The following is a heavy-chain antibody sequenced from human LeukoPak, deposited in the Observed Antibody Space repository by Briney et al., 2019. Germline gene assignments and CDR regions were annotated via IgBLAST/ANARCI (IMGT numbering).Heavy chain of an antibody. V-gene: IGHV3-7*01. J-gene: IGHJ5*02. CDR3: ASGYYYSSGSNWFDP. Sequence: PGGSLRHSCAASGFPFSSYWMNWVRQAPGKGLEWVANIKENGGERYYVDSVKGRFTISRDNANNSLYLKMNSLRAEDTAVYYCASGYYYSSGSNWFDPWGQGTLVTVSS. CDR2: IKENGGER. D-gene: IGHD3-10*01. CDR1: GFPFSSYW.